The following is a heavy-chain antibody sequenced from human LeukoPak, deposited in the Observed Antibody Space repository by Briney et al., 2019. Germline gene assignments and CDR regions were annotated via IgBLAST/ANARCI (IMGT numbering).Heavy chain of an antibody. D-gene: IGHD2-15*01. CDR3: AKAPVTSCRGAFCYPFDY. J-gene: IGHJ4*02. V-gene: IGHV3-23*01. Sequence: GGSLRLSCAASGFTFSSYGMNWVRQAPGKGLEWVSAISGSGNRTFYADSVKGRFTTSRDNSKNTLYLHMNSLRAEDTAVYYCAKAPVTSCRGAFCYPFDYWGQGTLVTVSS. CDR2: ISGSGNRT. CDR1: GFTFSSYG.